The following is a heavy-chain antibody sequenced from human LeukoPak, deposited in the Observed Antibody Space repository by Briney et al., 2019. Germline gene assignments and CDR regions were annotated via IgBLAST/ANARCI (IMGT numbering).Heavy chain of an antibody. J-gene: IGHJ5*02. V-gene: IGHV4-38-2*02. CDR1: GYSISSGYY. CDR2: IYHSGST. D-gene: IGHD6-13*01. Sequence: SETLSLTCTVSGYSISSGYYWGWIRQPPGKGLEWIGSIYHSGSTYYNPSLKSRVTISLDTSKNQFSLKLSSVTAADTAIYYCARAYHSSWYLNWFDPWGQGTLVTVST. CDR3: ARAYHSSWYLNWFDP.